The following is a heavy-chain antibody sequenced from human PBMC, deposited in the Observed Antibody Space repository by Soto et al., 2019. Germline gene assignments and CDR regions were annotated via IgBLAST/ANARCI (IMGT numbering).Heavy chain of an antibody. CDR1: GGSISSGGYY. D-gene: IGHD4-4*01. CDR2: IYYSGST. J-gene: IGHJ3*02. V-gene: IGHV4-31*03. CDR3: ARPTTSADTFDI. Sequence: QVQLQESGPGLVKPSETLSLTCTVSGGSISSGGYYWTWIRQHPGKGLEWIGYIYYSGSTYYNPSLTSRVTISVDTSKNQFSLKLSSVTAADTAVYYCARPTTSADTFDIWGQGTMVTVSS.